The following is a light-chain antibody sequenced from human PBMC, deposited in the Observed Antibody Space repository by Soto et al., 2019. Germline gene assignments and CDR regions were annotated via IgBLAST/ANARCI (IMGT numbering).Light chain of an antibody. Sequence: QSVLTQPPSLSATPGQRVNISCSGGFANIGDNAVNWYQQLPGAAPKLLIYLNDQRPSGVPDRFSGSKSGTSDFLAISGLGCEGEAHYYGAACDDSLNALFGTGTKV. CDR1: FANIGDNA. CDR2: LND. CDR3: AACDDSLNAL. J-gene: IGLJ1*01. V-gene: IGLV1-44*01.